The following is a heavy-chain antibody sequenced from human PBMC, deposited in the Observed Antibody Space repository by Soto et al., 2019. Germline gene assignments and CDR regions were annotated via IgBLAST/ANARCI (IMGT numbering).Heavy chain of an antibody. CDR1: GFTFSMYN. V-gene: IGHV3-21*01. J-gene: IGHJ4*02. D-gene: IGHD4-17*01. CDR2: ISTSSSSI. Sequence: PGGSLRLSCAASGFTFSMYNMDWVRQSPGKGLEWISSISTSSSSISYADSVRGRFTISRDNARNSLYLQMDSLRVEDTAVYYCATGQDFGDYHVWGQGTLVTVSS. CDR3: ATGQDFGDYHV.